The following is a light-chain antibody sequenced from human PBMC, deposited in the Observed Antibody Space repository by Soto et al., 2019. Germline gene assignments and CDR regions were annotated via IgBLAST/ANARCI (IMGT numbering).Light chain of an antibody. CDR1: TGAVTNGHY. J-gene: IGLJ1*01. V-gene: IGLV7-46*01. CDR2: DTT. Sequence: QAVVFQEPSLTVSPGGTVTLTCGSSTGAVTNGHYPYWFQQKPGQAPRTLIYDTTNRHSWTPARFSGSLLGGKAALTLSGAQPEDEAEYYCLLSYNGPYVFGTGTKVTVL. CDR3: LLSYNGPYV.